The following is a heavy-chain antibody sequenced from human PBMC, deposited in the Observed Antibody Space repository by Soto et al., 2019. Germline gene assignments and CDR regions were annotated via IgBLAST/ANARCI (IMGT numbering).Heavy chain of an antibody. V-gene: IGHV1-3*01. J-gene: IGHJ3*02. CDR3: ARGQRITIFGVVRSYDAFDI. Sequence: KFQGRVTITRDTSASTAYMELSSLRSEDTAVYYCARGQRITIFGVVRSYDAFDIWGQGTMVTVSS. D-gene: IGHD3-3*01.